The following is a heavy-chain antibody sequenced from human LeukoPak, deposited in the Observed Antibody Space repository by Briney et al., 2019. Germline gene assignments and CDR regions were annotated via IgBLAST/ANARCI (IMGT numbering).Heavy chain of an antibody. V-gene: IGHV1-8*01. Sequence: ASVKVSCKASGYTFTSYDINWVRQATGQGLEWMGWVNPNSGNTGYAQKFQGRVTMTRSTSISTAYMELSSLRSEDTAVYYCARVGYYYDGTDYWGQGTLVTVSS. CDR2: VNPNSGNT. CDR1: GYTFTSYD. CDR3: ARVGYYYDGTDY. J-gene: IGHJ4*02. D-gene: IGHD3-22*01.